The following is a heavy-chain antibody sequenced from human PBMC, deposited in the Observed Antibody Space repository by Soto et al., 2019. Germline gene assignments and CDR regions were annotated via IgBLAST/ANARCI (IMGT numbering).Heavy chain of an antibody. V-gene: IGHV1-2*02. CDR1: GYTFTDYH. D-gene: IGHD6-25*01. CDR3: AREGGSETLQPSYNWFDT. Sequence: ASVKVSCKASGYTFTDYHIHWVRQAPGQGLEFMGWINANNGGAGSAQQFQGRITVTRDTSITTVYMELSNLRSDDTAVYYCAREGGSETLQPSYNWFDTWGQGTLVTVSS. J-gene: IGHJ5*02. CDR2: INANNGGA.